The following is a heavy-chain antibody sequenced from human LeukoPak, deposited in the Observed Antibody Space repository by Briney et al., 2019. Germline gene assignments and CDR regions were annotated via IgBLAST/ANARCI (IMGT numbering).Heavy chain of an antibody. V-gene: IGHV3-23*01. Sequence: PGGSLRLSCEASGFTFSIYAMSWVRQTPGRGLQGVSSITSRYGTTYYADSVKGRFTISRDNSENTLYLRMSSLRAEDTAIYYCARDRPNYYGSDGHYYRRDGDHWGQGTLVTVSS. CDR3: ARDRPNYYGSDGHYYRRDGDH. D-gene: IGHD3-22*01. J-gene: IGHJ5*02. CDR2: ITSRYGTT. CDR1: GFTFSIYA.